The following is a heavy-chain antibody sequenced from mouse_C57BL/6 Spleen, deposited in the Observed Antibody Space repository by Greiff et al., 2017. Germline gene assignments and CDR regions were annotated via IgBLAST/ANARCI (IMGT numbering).Heavy chain of an antibody. CDR1: GYAFSSSW. Sequence: QVQLQQSGPELVKPGASVKISCKASGYAFSSSWMNWVKQRPGKGLEWIGRIYPGDGGTNYNGKFKGKATLTADKSSSTAYMQLSSLTSEDSAVYYCSNWDFDYWGQGTTLTVSS. V-gene: IGHV1-82*01. CDR3: SNWDFDY. D-gene: IGHD4-1*01. J-gene: IGHJ2*01. CDR2: IYPGDGGT.